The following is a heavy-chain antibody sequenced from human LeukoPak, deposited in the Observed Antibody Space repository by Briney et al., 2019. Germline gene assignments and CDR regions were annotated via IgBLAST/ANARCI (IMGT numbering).Heavy chain of an antibody. CDR3: AKDSSGWYSGPRDY. Sequence: PGGSLRLSCAASGFTFSSYAVSWVRQAPGKGLEWVSAISGSGGSTYYADSVKGRFTISRDNSKNTLYLQMNSLRAEDTAVYHCAKDSSGWYSGPRDYWGQGTLVTVSS. J-gene: IGHJ4*02. D-gene: IGHD6-19*01. V-gene: IGHV3-23*01. CDR2: ISGSGGST. CDR1: GFTFSSYA.